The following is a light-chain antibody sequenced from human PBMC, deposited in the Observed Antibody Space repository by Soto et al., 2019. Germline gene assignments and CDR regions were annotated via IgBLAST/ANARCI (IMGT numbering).Light chain of an antibody. J-gene: IGLJ2*01. V-gene: IGLV2-11*01. CDR2: DVS. Sequence: QSALTQPRSVSGSPGQSVTISCIGTSSDIGGYNYVSWYQQHPGKAPKLIIYDVSKWPSGVPDRFSGSKFGITASLTISGLQAEDGADYYCCSYAGGFIFAFGGGTKLTVL. CDR1: SSDIGGYNY. CDR3: CSYAGGFIFA.